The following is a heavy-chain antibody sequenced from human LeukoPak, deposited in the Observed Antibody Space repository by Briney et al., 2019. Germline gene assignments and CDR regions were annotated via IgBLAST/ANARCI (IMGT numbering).Heavy chain of an antibody. D-gene: IGHD6-13*01. CDR1: GFTFSSYG. J-gene: IGHJ4*02. V-gene: IGHV3-48*01. Sequence: GGSLRLSCAASGFTFSSYGMTWVRQAPGKGLEWVSYISSSSSTIYYADSVKGRFTISRDNAKNSLYLQMNSLRAEDTAVYYCAREPTYTSTWYTSCDYWGQGILVTVSS. CDR2: ISSSSSTI. CDR3: AREPTYTSTWYTSCDY.